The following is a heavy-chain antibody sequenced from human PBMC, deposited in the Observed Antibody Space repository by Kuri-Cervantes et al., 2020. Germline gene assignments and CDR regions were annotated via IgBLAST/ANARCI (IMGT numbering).Heavy chain of an antibody. CDR3: ARLWNSGSFPFEY. CDR1: GGSVISHINY. V-gene: IGHV4-39*01. D-gene: IGHD1-26*01. CDR2: MYLSGST. J-gene: IGHJ4*02. Sequence: SETLSLTCSVSGGSVISHINYWGWLRQPPGKGLEWIGSMYLSGSTYYNPSLKSRVTISIDTSKNQFSLKLSSVTDADTAVYYCARLWNSGSFPFEYWGQGTLVTVSS.